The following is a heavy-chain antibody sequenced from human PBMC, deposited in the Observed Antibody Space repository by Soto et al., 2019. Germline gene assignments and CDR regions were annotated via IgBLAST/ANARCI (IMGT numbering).Heavy chain of an antibody. Sequence: PSDTLSLTCAVYGGSFSGYYWSWIRQPPGKGLEWIGEINHSGSTNYNPSLKSRVTISVDTCKNQFSLKLSSVSAADTAVYYCATADLRQITMVREVIGRYYYYGMDVWGQGTTVTVSS. CDR3: ATADLRQITMVREVIGRYYYYGMDV. CDR1: GGSFSGYY. CDR2: INHSGST. J-gene: IGHJ6*02. V-gene: IGHV4-34*01. D-gene: IGHD3-10*01.